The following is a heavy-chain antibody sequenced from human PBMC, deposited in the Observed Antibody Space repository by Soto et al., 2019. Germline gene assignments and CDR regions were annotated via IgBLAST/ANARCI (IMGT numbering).Heavy chain of an antibody. V-gene: IGHV3-23*01. CDR2: ISGSGGST. CDR3: ATHVLLWFGFDY. J-gene: IGHJ4*02. D-gene: IGHD3-10*01. Sequence: PGGSLRLSCAASGFTFSSYAMSWVRQAPGKGLEWVSAISGSGGSTYYADSVKGRFTISRDNSKNTLYLQMNSLRAEDTAVYYCATHVLLWFGFDYWGQGTLVTVSS. CDR1: GFTFSSYA.